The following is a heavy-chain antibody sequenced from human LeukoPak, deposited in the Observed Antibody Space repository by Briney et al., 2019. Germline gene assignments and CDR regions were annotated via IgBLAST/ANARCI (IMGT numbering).Heavy chain of an antibody. D-gene: IGHD5-18*01. Sequence: PGGSLRLSCAASGFTFSSYGMHWVRQAPGKGLEWVAFIRYDGSNKYYADSVKGRFTISRDNSKNTLYLQMNSLRAEDTAVYYCARDPGAWDSYGFYYYYGMDVWGQGTTVTVSS. V-gene: IGHV3-30*02. CDR3: ARDPGAWDSYGFYYYYGMDV. CDR2: IRYDGSNK. J-gene: IGHJ6*02. CDR1: GFTFSSYG.